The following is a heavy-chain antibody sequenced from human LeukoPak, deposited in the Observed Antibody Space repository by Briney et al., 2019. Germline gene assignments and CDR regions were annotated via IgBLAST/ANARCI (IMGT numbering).Heavy chain of an antibody. CDR1: GGSISSYW. D-gene: IGHD3-16*02. CDR2: IYTTGRT. J-gene: IGHJ4*02. Sequence: SETLSLTCSVSGGSISSYWWSWIRQPAGKGLEFIGRIYTTGRTNYNPSLKSRVSMSVDTSKNKFSLELRSVTAADTAVYFCARAGYTISSYRFDYWGQGALVTVST. V-gene: IGHV4-4*07. CDR3: ARAGYTISSYRFDY.